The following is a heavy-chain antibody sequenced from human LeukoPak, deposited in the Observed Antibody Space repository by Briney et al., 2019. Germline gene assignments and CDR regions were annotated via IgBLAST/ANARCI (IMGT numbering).Heavy chain of an antibody. CDR1: GFTFSSYG. V-gene: IGHV3-30*02. CDR2: IRYDRSNK. Sequence: GGSLRLSCAASGFTFSSYGMHWVRQAPGKGLEWVAFIRYDRSNKYYADSVKGRFTISRDNSKNTLCLQMNSLRADDTAVYYCAKDGSTFHFDYWGQGTLVTVSS. CDR3: AKDGSTFHFDY. D-gene: IGHD2/OR15-2a*01. J-gene: IGHJ4*02.